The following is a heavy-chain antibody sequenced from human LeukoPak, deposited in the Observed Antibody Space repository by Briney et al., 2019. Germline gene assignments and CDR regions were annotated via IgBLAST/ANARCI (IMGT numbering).Heavy chain of an antibody. V-gene: IGHV4-59*01. CDR3: ARWSXFYYYYMDV. D-gene: IGHD1-26*01. J-gene: IGHJ6*03. CDR2: IYYSGST. Sequence: SETLSLPCTVSGGSISSYYWSWLRQPPGKGLEWIGYIYYSGSTNYNTSLKSRVTISVNTFKNQFSLKLSSVTAVDPYVYYCARWSXFYYYYMDVWGKGTTVTVSS. CDR1: GGSISSYY.